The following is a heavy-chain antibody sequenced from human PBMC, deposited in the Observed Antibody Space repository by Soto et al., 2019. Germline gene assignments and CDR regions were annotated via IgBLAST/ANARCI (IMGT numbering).Heavy chain of an antibody. J-gene: IGHJ6*03. D-gene: IGHD2-2*01. V-gene: IGHV1-46*03. CDR1: GYTFTSYY. Sequence: ASVKVSCKASGYTFTSYYMHWVRQAPGQGLEWMGIINPSGGSTSYAQKFQGRVTMTRDTSTSTVYMELSSLRFEDTAVYYCARMEGYCSSTSCPRYYMDVWGKGTTVTVSS. CDR3: ARMEGYCSSTSCPRYYMDV. CDR2: INPSGGST.